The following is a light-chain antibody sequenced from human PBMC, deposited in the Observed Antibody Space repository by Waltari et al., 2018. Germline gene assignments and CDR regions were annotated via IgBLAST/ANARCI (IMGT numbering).Light chain of an antibody. V-gene: IGLV2-23*02. CDR1: SSDVGSHNL. CDR2: EVG. Sequence: QSALTQPASVSGSPGQSITISCTGTSSDVGSHNLVSWYQQHPGKGPKLMIYEVGKRPSGISNRFSGSTSGNTASLTISGLEAEYESDYYCCSYVGSRIVVFGGGTKMTVL. CDR3: CSYVGSRIVV. J-gene: IGLJ2*01.